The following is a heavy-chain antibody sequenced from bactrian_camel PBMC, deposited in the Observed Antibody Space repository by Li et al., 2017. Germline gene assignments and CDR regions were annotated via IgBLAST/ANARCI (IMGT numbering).Heavy chain of an antibody. Sequence: QLVESGGGSVQAGGSLRLSCVASGDTSSDYSMAWFRQVPGKGLEWVASFYNQNRYTYYGESVKGRFTISRDNAKNSVYLQMNSLKLEDTAMYYCAADFGPYCSGSYLARRANFEGQGTQVTVS. V-gene: IGHV3-2*01. CDR2: FYNQNRYT. CDR1: GDTSSDYS. J-gene: IGHJ4*01. D-gene: IGHD2*01.